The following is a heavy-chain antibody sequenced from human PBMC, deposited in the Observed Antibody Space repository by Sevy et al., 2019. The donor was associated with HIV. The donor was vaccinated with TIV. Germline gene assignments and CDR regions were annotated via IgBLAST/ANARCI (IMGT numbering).Heavy chain of an antibody. CDR3: ARIHDSGAAFYI. Sequence: ASVKVSCKASGYTFTGYYMHWVRQAPGQGLEWMGWINPNSGGTNYAQKFQGRVTMTRDTSISTAYMELSRLRSDDTAVYYCARIHDSGAAFYIWGQGTMVTFSS. V-gene: IGHV1-2*02. J-gene: IGHJ3*02. D-gene: IGHD5-12*01. CDR2: INPNSGGT. CDR1: GYTFTGYY.